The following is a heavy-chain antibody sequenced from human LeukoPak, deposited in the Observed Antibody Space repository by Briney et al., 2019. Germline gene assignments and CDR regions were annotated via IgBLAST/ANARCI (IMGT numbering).Heavy chain of an antibody. Sequence: SETLSLTCTVSGGSISSYYWSWIRQPPGKGLEWIGYIYYSGSTNYNPSLKSRVTISVDTSKSQFSLELSSVTAADTAVYYCARAVPSAYQDWGQGTLVTVSS. CDR3: ARAVPSAYQD. D-gene: IGHD6-6*01. J-gene: IGHJ4*02. V-gene: IGHV4-59*01. CDR2: IYYSGST. CDR1: GGSISSYY.